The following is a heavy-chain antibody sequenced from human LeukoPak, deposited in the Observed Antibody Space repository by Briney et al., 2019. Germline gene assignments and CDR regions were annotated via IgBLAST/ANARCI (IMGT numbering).Heavy chain of an antibody. Sequence: GASVKVSCKASGYTFTGYYMHWVRQAPGQGLEWMGIINPSGGSTSYAQKFQGRVTMTRDMSTSTVYMELSSLRSEDTAVYYCARGLGYCSSTSCPPLPDWFDPWGQGTLVTVSS. CDR2: INPSGGST. D-gene: IGHD2-2*01. CDR3: ARGLGYCSSTSCPPLPDWFDP. CDR1: GYTFTGYY. V-gene: IGHV1-46*01. J-gene: IGHJ5*02.